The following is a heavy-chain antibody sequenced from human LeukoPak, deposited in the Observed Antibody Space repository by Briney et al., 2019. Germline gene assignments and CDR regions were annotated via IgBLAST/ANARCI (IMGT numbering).Heavy chain of an antibody. CDR2: ISGSGGRT. CDR3: AKDTYYDYVWGSYPAAFDY. CDR1: GFTFSSYA. J-gene: IGHJ4*02. V-gene: IGHV3-23*01. D-gene: IGHD3-16*01. Sequence: PGGSLRLSCAASGFTFSSYAMSWVRQAPGQGVEWVSAISGSGGRTYYATSVKGRFTISRYNSKNTLYLQMNSLRAEDKAVYYCAKDTYYDYVWGSYPAAFDYWGQGTLVTVSS.